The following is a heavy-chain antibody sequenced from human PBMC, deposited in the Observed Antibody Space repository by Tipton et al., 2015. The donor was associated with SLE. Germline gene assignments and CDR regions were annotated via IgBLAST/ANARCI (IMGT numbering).Heavy chain of an antibody. D-gene: IGHD4-17*01. Sequence: TLSLTCTVSGGSISSSSYYWGWIRQPPGKGLEWIGSIYYSGSTYYNPSLKSRVTISVDTSKNQSSLKLSSVTAADTAVYYCARGGYGDYMDYWGQGTLVTVSS. J-gene: IGHJ4*02. CDR1: GGSISSSSYY. V-gene: IGHV4-39*07. CDR3: ARGGYGDYMDY. CDR2: IYYSGST.